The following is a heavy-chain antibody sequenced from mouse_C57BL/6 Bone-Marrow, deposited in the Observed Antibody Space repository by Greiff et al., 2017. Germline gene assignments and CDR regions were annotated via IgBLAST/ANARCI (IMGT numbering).Heavy chain of an antibody. CDR3: AREKSSPLEWYFDV. D-gene: IGHD1-3*01. CDR2: IDPSDSYT. Sequence: VQLQQPGAELVMPGASVKLSCKASGYTFTSYWMHWVKQRPGQGLEWIGEIDPSDSYTNYNQKFKGKSTLTVDKSSSTAYMQLSSLTSEDSAVYYCAREKSSPLEWYFDVSGT. CDR1: GYTFTSYW. J-gene: IGHJ1*03. V-gene: IGHV1-69*01.